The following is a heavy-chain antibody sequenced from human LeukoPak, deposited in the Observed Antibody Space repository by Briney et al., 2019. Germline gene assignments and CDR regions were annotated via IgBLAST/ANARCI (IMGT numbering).Heavy chain of an antibody. V-gene: IGHV1-24*01. CDR3: ATHWNPVVVTHASHI. Sequence: ASVKVSCKLSGYTGIKFSMRWVRQAPGQGFEWMGGVDLQDGETKYAQKFQGRVTMTKDTSTNTAYMELRSVRSEDTAVYYCATHWNPVVVTHASHIWG. D-gene: IGHD2-15*01. CDR1: GYTGIKFS. CDR2: VDLQDGET. J-gene: IGHJ3*02.